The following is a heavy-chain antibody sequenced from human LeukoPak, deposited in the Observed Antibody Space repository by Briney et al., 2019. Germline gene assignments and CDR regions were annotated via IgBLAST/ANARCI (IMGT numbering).Heavy chain of an antibody. Sequence: GGSLGRSGAECGFTFSGDSRNWVRQAPGKGLEWVSSISSSSSYIYYADSVKGRFTISRDNAKNSLYLQMNSLRAEDTAVYYCARDPSMTTVTTRENYWGQGTLVTVSS. CDR2: ISSSSSYI. V-gene: IGHV3-21*01. CDR3: ARDPSMTTVTTRENY. J-gene: IGHJ4*02. CDR1: GFTFSGDS. D-gene: IGHD4-17*01.